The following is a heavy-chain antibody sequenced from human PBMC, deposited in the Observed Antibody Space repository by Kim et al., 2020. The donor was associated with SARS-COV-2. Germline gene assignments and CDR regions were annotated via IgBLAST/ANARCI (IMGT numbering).Heavy chain of an antibody. CDR3: ARGGTIFGVVTTPDNWFDP. CDR2: INHSGST. V-gene: IGHV4-34*01. J-gene: IGHJ5*02. Sequence: SETLSLTCAVYGGSFSGYYWSWIRQPPGKGLEWIGEINHSGSTNYNPSLKSRVTISVDTSKNQFSLKLSSVTAADTAVYYCARGGTIFGVVTTPDNWFDPWGQGTLVTVSS. CDR1: GGSFSGYY. D-gene: IGHD3-3*01.